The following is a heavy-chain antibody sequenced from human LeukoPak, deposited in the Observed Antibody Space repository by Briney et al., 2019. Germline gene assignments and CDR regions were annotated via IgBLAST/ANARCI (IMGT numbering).Heavy chain of an antibody. V-gene: IGHV4-30-4*08. CDR2: IYYSGST. CDR3: ARVQPYDYEDY. Sequence: PSETLSLTCTVSGGSISSGDYYWSWIRQPPGKGLEWIGYIYYSGSTYYNPSLKSRVTISVDTSKNQFSLKLSSVTAADTAVYYCARVQPYDYEDYWGQGTLVTVYS. J-gene: IGHJ4*02. D-gene: IGHD4-17*01. CDR1: GGSISSGDYY.